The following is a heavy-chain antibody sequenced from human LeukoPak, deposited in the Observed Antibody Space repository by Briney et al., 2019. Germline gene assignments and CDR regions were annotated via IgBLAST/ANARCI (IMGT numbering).Heavy chain of an antibody. V-gene: IGHV3-23*01. CDR1: GFTFSTYG. Sequence: GSLSLSCAASGFTFSTYGMNWVRQAPGKGLEWVSGISGSGSNAYYADSVKGRFTISRDNSKNTLYLQMNSLRAEDTAVYYCAKNGEPYYYMDVWGKGTTVTVSS. CDR3: AKNGEPYYYMDV. J-gene: IGHJ6*03. D-gene: IGHD1-14*01. CDR2: ISGSGSNA.